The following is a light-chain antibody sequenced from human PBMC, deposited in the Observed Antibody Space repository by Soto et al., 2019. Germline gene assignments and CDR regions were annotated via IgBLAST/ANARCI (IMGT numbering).Light chain of an antibody. CDR2: GAS. CDR3: QQRSNWPYMYT. CDR1: QSVTSSY. V-gene: IGKV3-11*01. Sequence: EIVLTQSPATLSLSPGESATLSCRASQSVTSSYLAWYQQKPGQAPRLLIYGASSRSTGIPARFSGSGCGTDFTLTISSLEPEDFAVYYCQQRSNWPYMYTFGQGTKLEIK. J-gene: IGKJ2*01.